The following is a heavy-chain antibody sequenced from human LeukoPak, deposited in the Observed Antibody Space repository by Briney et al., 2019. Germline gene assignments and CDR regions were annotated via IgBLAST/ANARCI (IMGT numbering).Heavy chain of an antibody. V-gene: IGHV4-59*01. Sequence: SETLSLTCTVSGASISIYHWSWIRQPPGKGLEWIGYISYSGSTNYNPSLKSRVTISADTSKNQVSLTLSSVTAADKAVYYCARHPELYFFDYWGQGTLVTVPS. CDR2: ISYSGST. CDR3: ARHPELYFFDY. CDR1: GASISIYH. J-gene: IGHJ4*02. D-gene: IGHD3-10*01.